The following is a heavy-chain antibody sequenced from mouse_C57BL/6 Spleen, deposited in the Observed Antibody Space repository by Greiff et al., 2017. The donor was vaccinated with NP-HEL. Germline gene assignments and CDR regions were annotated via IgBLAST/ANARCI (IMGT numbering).Heavy chain of an antibody. J-gene: IGHJ2*01. CDR3: ARWEDYYGSSYVDDDY. D-gene: IGHD1-1*01. V-gene: IGHV1-81*01. CDR2: IYPRSGNT. CDR1: GYTFTSYG. Sequence: QVQLQQSGAELARPGASVKLSCKASGYTFTSYGISWVKQRTGQGLEWIGEIYPRSGNTYYNEKFKGKATLTADKSSSTAYMELRSLTSEDSAVYFWARWEDYYGSSYVDDDYWGQGTTLTVSS.